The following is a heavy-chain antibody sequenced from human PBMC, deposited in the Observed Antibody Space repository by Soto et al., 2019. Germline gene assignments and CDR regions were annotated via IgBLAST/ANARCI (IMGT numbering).Heavy chain of an antibody. Sequence: QAGGSLRLSCAASGLTFSQYWMHWVRQAPGQGLVWVSRISDDGTITDYADSVKGRFTVSRDNARNTHSLQMNSLRSEDTAVYFCATAVDYDFWSGTTHYGMDVWGQGXTVTVYS. CDR1: GLTFSQYW. J-gene: IGHJ6*02. CDR2: ISDDGTIT. CDR3: ATAVDYDFWSGTTHYGMDV. V-gene: IGHV3-74*01. D-gene: IGHD3-3*01.